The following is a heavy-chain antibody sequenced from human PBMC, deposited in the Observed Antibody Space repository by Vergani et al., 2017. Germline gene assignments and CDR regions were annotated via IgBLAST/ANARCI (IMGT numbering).Heavy chain of an antibody. CDR3: AKDFFLLPASSGSPPGD. D-gene: IGHD3-22*01. V-gene: IGHV3-30*02. CDR1: GFTFSSCG. Sequence: QVQLVESGGGVVQPGGSLRLSCAASGFTFSSCGMHWVRQAPGKGLEWVAFIRYDGSNKYYADSVKGRFTISRDNSKNTLYLQMNSLRAEDTAVYYCAKDFFLLPASSGSPPGDWGQGTLVTVSS. CDR2: IRYDGSNK. J-gene: IGHJ4*02.